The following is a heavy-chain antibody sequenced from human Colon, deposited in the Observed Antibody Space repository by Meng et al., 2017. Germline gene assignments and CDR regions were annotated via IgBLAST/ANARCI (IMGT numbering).Heavy chain of an antibody. CDR1: GLTFSNYW. CDR3: ASWAGGSGSYAVFDY. J-gene: IGHJ4*01. Sequence: GESLKISCAAPGLTFSNYWFHWVRQAPGMGLEWVSRVNTDGTSTVYADSVKGRFTISRDNANNAVYLQMNNLGVEDTAVYYCASWAGGSGSYAVFDYWGQGTLVTVSS. CDR2: VNTDGTST. D-gene: IGHD3-10*01. V-gene: IGHV3-74*01.